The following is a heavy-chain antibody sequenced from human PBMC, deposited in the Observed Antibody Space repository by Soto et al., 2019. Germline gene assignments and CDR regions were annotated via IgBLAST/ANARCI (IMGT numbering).Heavy chain of an antibody. D-gene: IGHD3-16*01. CDR2: ISPYTGDT. Sequence: QVQLVQSGDEMKKPGASVRVSCKASGYIFVNYGIVWVRQAPGQGLEWMGWISPYTGDTHSASKVQGRLTMTTDTSTSTAYMDLGSLTSDDTVVYYCAMVDNYVTPTPQDVWGQGTTVTVSS. J-gene: IGHJ6*02. V-gene: IGHV1-18*01. CDR1: GYIFVNYG. CDR3: AMVDNYVTPTPQDV.